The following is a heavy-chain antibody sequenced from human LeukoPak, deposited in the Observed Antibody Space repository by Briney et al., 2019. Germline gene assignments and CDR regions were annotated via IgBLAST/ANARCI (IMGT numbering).Heavy chain of an antibody. V-gene: IGHV3-30*18. CDR1: GFTFSSYG. CDR2: ISNDGSTK. D-gene: IGHD3-16*02. Sequence: PGGSLRLSCAASGFTFSSYGMHWVRQAPGKGLEWVAVISNDGSTKKYADSVKGRFTISRDNSKNTLYVQMNSQRADDAAVYYCAKGRSSYPMDYIFDFWGQGTLVTVSS. CDR3: AKGRSSYPMDYIFDF. J-gene: IGHJ4*02.